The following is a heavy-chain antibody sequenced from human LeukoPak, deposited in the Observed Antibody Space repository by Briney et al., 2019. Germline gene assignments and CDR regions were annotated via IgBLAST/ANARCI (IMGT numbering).Heavy chain of an antibody. Sequence: TSGTLSLTCTVPGGSISSNSYYWGWIRQPPGKGLEWIGSIYYSGNTYYNPSLKSRVTISVDTSKNQFSLKLSSVTAADTAVYYCARLATGYCSGGSCGESYYYYYMDVWGKGTTVTVSS. J-gene: IGHJ6*03. CDR3: ARLATGYCSGGSCGESYYYYYMDV. CDR1: GGSISSNSYY. D-gene: IGHD2-15*01. V-gene: IGHV4-39*01. CDR2: IYYSGNT.